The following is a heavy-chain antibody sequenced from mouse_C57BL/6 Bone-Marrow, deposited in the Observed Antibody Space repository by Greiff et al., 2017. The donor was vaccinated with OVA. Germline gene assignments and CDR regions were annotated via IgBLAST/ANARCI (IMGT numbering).Heavy chain of an antibody. V-gene: IGHV10-1*01. CDR1: GFSFNTYA. D-gene: IGHD2-1*01. CDR2: IRSKSNNYAT. Sequence: EVQLVESGGGLVQPKGSLKLSCAASGFSFNTYAMNWVRQAPGKGLEWVARIRSKSNNYATYYADSVKDRFTISRDDSESMLYLQMNNLKTEDTAMYNCVRLCYGNLTGAMDYWGQGTSVTVSS. J-gene: IGHJ4*01. CDR3: VRLCYGNLTGAMDY.